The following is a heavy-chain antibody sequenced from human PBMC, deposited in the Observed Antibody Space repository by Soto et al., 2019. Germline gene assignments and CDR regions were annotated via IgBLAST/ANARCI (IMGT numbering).Heavy chain of an antibody. J-gene: IGHJ5*02. CDR1: GYTFTSYG. V-gene: IGHV1-18*01. Sequence: QVQLVQSGAEVKKPGASVKVSCKASGYTFTSYGISWVRQTPGQGLEWMGWISAYNGNTNYAQKLQGRVTMTTDTSTSTAYMELRSLRSDDTAVYYCARDEGYKWNYGGSWFDPWGQGTLVTVSS. CDR2: ISAYNGNT. D-gene: IGHD1-7*01. CDR3: ARDEGYKWNYGGSWFDP.